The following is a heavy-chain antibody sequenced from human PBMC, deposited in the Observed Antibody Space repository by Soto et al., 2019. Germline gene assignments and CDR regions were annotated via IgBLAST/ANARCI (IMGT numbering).Heavy chain of an antibody. V-gene: IGHV4-30-2*01. J-gene: IGHJ5*02. CDR1: GGSISSGGYS. D-gene: IGHD2-15*01. CDR2: IYHSGST. CDR3: ARVKTPTRYCSGGSCYDWFDP. Sequence: SETLSLTCAVSGGSISSGGYSWSWIRQPPGKGLEWIGYIYHSGSTYYNPSLKSRVTISVDRSKNQFSLKLSSVTAADTAVYYCARVKTPTRYCSGGSCYDWFDPRGQGTLVTVSS.